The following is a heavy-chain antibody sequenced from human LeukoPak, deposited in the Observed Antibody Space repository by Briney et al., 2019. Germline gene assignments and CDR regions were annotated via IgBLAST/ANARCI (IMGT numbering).Heavy chain of an antibody. D-gene: IGHD2/OR15-2a*01. V-gene: IGHV1-46*01. CDR2: INPSGTGT. J-gene: IGHJ6*03. CDR1: GYTITNNY. CDR3: ARAHHSNYYYYYMDV. Sequence: ASVKVSCKASGYTITNNYMHWVRQAPGQGLEWMGVINPSGTGTSYAQKFQGRITMSRNTSISTAYMELSSLRSEDTAVYYCARAHHSNYYYYYMDVWGKGTTVTVSS.